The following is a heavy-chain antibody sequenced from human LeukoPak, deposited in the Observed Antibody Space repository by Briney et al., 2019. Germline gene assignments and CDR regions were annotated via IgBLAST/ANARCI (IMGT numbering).Heavy chain of an antibody. CDR1: GFSFVGSP. J-gene: IGHJ2*01. D-gene: IGHD4-17*01. V-gene: IGHV3-23*01. CDR3: VTKTTVTFYWYFDL. Sequence: PGGSLRLSCAASGFSFVGSPLSWVRQAPGKGLQWVSAISASGVDTFYADSVKGRFTMSRDNSKDTLYQQMDSLRAEDTAVYYCVTKTTVTFYWYFDLWGRGTLVTVSS. CDR2: ISASGVDT.